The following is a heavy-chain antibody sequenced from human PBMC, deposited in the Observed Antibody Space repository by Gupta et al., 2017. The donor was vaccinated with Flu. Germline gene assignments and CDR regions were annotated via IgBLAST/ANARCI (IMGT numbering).Heavy chain of an antibody. CDR3: ARGGIVGAAAFYYFDY. CDR2: IGTAGDT. Sequence: GLTFSSYDMHWVRQATGKGLEWVSAIGTAGDTYYPGSVKGRFTISRENAKNSLYLQMNSLRAGDTAVYYCARGGIVGAAAFYYFDYWGQGTLVTVSS. J-gene: IGHJ4*02. D-gene: IGHD1-26*01. V-gene: IGHV3-13*01. CDR1: GLTFSSYD.